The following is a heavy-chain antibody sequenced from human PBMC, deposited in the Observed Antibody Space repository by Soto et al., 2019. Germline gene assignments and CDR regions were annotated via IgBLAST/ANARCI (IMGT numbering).Heavy chain of an antibody. V-gene: IGHV1-18*01. CDR1: GYTFTSYG. Sequence: ASVKVSCKASGYTFTSYGISWVRQAPGQGLEWMGWISTYNGNTNYAQKLQGRVTMTTDTSTSTAYMELRSLRSDDTAVYYCARVCIFSGSGSYYTWFDPWGQGTLVTVSS. CDR2: ISTYNGNT. CDR3: ARVCIFSGSGSYYTWFDP. D-gene: IGHD3-10*01. J-gene: IGHJ5*02.